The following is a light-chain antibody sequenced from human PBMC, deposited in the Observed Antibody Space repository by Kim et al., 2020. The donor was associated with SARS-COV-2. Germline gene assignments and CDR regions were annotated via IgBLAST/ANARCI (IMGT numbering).Light chain of an antibody. CDR3: NSRDSSGNHLV. V-gene: IGLV3-19*01. CDR2: GKN. J-gene: IGLJ2*01. CDR1: SLRSYY. Sequence: ALGQTVRSTCKGDSLRSYYASWYQQKPGQAPVLVIYGKNNRPSGIPDRFSGSSSGNTASLTITGAQAEDEADYYCNSRDSSGNHLVFGGGTQLTVL.